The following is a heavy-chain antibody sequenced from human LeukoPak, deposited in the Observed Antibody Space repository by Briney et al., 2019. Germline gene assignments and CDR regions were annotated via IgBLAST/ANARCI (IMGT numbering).Heavy chain of an antibody. D-gene: IGHD3-22*01. CDR2: ISGNGGST. CDR1: GFTFSIYA. J-gene: IGHJ4*02. V-gene: IGHV3-23*01. Sequence: PGVSLRLSCAASGFTFSIYAMSWVRQAPGKGLEWVSTISGNGGSTYYADSVKGRFTISRDNSNTTANLQMNSLRADDTAVYYCARAHYYDTRAYSDFWGQGTLVTVSS. CDR3: ARAHYYDTRAYSDF.